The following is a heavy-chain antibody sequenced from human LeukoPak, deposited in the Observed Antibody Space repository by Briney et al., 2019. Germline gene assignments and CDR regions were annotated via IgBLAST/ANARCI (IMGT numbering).Heavy chain of an antibody. D-gene: IGHD4-23*01. V-gene: IGHV3-9*01. Sequence: GRSLRLSCAASGFTFDDYAMHWVRQAPGKGLEWVSGISWNSGSIGYADSVKGRFTISRDNAKNSLYLQMNSLRAGDTALYYCARATTVLTPSAFDIWGQGTMVTVSS. CDR1: GFTFDDYA. CDR2: ISWNSGSI. CDR3: ARATTVLTPSAFDI. J-gene: IGHJ3*02.